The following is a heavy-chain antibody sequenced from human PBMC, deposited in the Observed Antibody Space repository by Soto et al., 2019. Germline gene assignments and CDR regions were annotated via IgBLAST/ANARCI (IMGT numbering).Heavy chain of an antibody. Sequence: PGGSLRLSCISSGFTFRTYTMNWVRQAPGKGLEWVSGIRGFSPYTFYAESVKGRFTISRDNAKNSLGLQMDSLRAEDTAVYYCARDRGYDAHDYYYNAMDVWGQGTTVTVSS. J-gene: IGHJ6*02. V-gene: IGHV3-21*01. CDR1: GFTFRTYT. D-gene: IGHD3-10*01. CDR3: ARDRGYDAHDYYYNAMDV. CDR2: IRGFSPYT.